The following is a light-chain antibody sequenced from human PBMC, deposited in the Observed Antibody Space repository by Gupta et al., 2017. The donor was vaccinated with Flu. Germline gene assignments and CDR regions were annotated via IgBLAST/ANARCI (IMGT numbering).Light chain of an antibody. CDR2: EVS. CDR1: SSAVGGYNY. J-gene: IGLJ1*01. CDR3: CSFAGRYTFYV. V-gene: IGLV2-11*01. Sequence: QSALTQPRPVSGSPGQSVTISCTGTSSAVGGYNYVSWYQQHPGKAPKLMIYEVSKRPSGVPDRFSGSKSGNTASLTISGLQAEDEADYYCCSFAGRYTFYVFGTGTKVTVL.